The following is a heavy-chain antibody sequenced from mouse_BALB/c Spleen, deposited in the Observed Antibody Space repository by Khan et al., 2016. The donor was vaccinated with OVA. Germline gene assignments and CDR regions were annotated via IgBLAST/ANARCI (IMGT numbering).Heavy chain of an antibody. CDR2: ISPGSGDN. Sequence: QVQLQQSGAELARPGASVKLSCKASGYTFTDYYINWVKQRTGQGLEWIGEISPGSGDNYYNERFKGKATLTVDKSSSKAYMQLSSLTSEASAVYFCAIRNYFGYTFAYWGQGTLVTVSA. V-gene: IGHV1-77*01. D-gene: IGHD1-2*01. CDR1: GYTFTDYY. CDR3: AIRNYFGYTFAY. J-gene: IGHJ3*01.